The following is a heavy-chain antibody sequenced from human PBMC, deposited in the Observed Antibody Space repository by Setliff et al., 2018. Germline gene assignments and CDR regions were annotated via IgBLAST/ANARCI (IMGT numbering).Heavy chain of an antibody. CDR2: IYYSGLT. CDR3: AGYQGSGSNYKVVNWFDP. J-gene: IGHJ5*02. D-gene: IGHD3-10*01. Sequence: KPSETLSLTCAVYGESFSGHYWSWIRQPPGKGLEWIGTIYYSGLTYYTPSLRSRATISVDTSKNRFSLQLSSVTAADTAVYYCAGYQGSGSNYKVVNWFDPWGQGTLVTVSS. V-gene: IGHV4-34*01. CDR1: GESFSGHY.